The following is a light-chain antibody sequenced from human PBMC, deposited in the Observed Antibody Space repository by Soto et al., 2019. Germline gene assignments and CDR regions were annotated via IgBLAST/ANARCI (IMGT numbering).Light chain of an antibody. V-gene: IGKV1-39*01. CDR1: QSISSY. Sequence: DIQMTQSPSSLSASVGDRVTITCRASQSISSYLNWYQQKPGKAPKLLIYAASSLQSGVPSRFTGSGPGTNFTLTISSLQPEDFATYYCQQSYSTLFTFGPGTKVHIK. CDR2: AAS. CDR3: QQSYSTLFT. J-gene: IGKJ3*01.